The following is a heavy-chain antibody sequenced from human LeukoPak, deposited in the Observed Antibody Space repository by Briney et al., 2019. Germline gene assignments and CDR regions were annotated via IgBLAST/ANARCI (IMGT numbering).Heavy chain of an antibody. V-gene: IGHV1-2*02. Sequence: DSVKVSCKASGYTFTDYYMQWVRQAPGQGLEWMGWINPSSGGTNYAQKFQGRVTMTRDTSISTAYMDLSRLRSDDTAVYYCASGVSSSWYSDYWGQGTLVTVST. J-gene: IGHJ4*02. CDR2: INPSSGGT. D-gene: IGHD6-13*01. CDR1: GYTFTDYY. CDR3: ASGVSSSWYSDY.